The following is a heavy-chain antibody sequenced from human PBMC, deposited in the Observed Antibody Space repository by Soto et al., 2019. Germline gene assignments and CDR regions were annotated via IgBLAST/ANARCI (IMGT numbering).Heavy chain of an antibody. CDR1: GFNFTSYA. CDR3: ARGGIVVG. D-gene: IGHD3-22*01. CDR2: ISYDGSDK. V-gene: IGHV3-30-3*01. J-gene: IGHJ4*02. Sequence: QVPLVESGGGVVQPGRSLRLSCAASGFNFTSYAMHWVRQAPGKGLEWVAVISYDGSDKYYADSAKGRFTISRDNSKNTLYLQMTSLRTDDTAVYYCARGGIVVGWGQGTLVTVSS.